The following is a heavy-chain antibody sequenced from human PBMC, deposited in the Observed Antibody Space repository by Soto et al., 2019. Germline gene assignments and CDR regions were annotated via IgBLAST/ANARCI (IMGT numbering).Heavy chain of an antibody. D-gene: IGHD2-21*01. CDR1: GYSFTAYV. CDR2: INPGNADT. J-gene: IGHJ4*02. Sequence: GXSVKVSCKASGYSFTAYVIHWVRQAPGQRLEWMGWINPGNADTKYSQKFQGRVTITWDTSATTTYMELSSLRSEDTAVYYCARDLISTEGALFDYWGQGTLVTVSS. V-gene: IGHV1-3*01. CDR3: ARDLISTEGALFDY.